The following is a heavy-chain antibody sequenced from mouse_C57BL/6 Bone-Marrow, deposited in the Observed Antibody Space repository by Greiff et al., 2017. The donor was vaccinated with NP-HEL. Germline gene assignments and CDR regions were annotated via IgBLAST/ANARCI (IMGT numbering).Heavy chain of an antibody. V-gene: IGHV1-59*01. J-gene: IGHJ4*01. Sequence: QVQLQQPGAELVRPGTSVKLSCKASGYTFTSYWMHWVKQRPGQGLEWIGVIDPSDSYTNYNQKFKGKATLTVDTSSSTAYMQLSSLTSEDSAVYYCAREGDYYGMGYAMDYWGQGTSVTVSS. D-gene: IGHD1-1*01. CDR2: IDPSDSYT. CDR1: GYTFTSYW. CDR3: AREGDYYGMGYAMDY.